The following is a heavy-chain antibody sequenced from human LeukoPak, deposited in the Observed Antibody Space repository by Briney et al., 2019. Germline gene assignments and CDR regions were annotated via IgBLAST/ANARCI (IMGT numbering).Heavy chain of an antibody. Sequence: ASVKVSCKASGFTFTSYYMHWVRQAPGQGLEWMGIVHPTGGSYTSYAQKFQGRVTMTRDTSISTAYMELSRLRSDDTAVYYCATYWGYKNWYFDLWGRGTLVTVSS. D-gene: IGHD7-27*01. V-gene: IGHV1-46*01. CDR3: ATYWGYKNWYFDL. CDR1: GFTFTSYY. J-gene: IGHJ2*01. CDR2: VHPTGGSYT.